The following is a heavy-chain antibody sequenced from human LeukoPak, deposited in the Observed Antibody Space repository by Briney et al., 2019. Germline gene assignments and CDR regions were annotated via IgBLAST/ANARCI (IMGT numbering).Heavy chain of an antibody. V-gene: IGHV1-8*01. CDR1: GYTFTSYD. D-gene: IGHD3-9*01. CDR3: ARGLVRYFDWLGRDYYFDY. Sequence: ASVKVSCKASGYTFTSYDINWVRQATGQGLEWMGWMNPNSGNTGYAQKFQGRVTMTRNTSISTAYMELSSLRSEDTAVYYCARGLVRYFDWLGRDYYFDYWGQGTLVTVSS. J-gene: IGHJ4*02. CDR2: MNPNSGNT.